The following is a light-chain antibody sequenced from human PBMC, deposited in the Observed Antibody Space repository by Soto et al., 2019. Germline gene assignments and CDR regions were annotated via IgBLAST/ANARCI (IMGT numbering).Light chain of an antibody. J-gene: IGKJ5*01. Sequence: EIVLTQSPATLSLSPEERATLSCRASQSVSSYLAWYQQKPGQAPRLLIYDASNRATGIPARFSGSGSGTDFTLTISSLEPEDFAVYYCQQRSNWLITFGQGTRLEIK. V-gene: IGKV3-11*01. CDR3: QQRSNWLIT. CDR2: DAS. CDR1: QSVSSY.